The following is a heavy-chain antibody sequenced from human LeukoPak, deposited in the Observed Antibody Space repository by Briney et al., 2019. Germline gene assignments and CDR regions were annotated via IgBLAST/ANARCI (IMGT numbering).Heavy chain of an antibody. Sequence: PSETLSLTCAVYGGSFSGYYWSWIRQPPGKGLEWIEEINHSGSTNYNPSLKSRVTISVDTSKNQFSLKLSSVTAADTAVYYCARARKAPSYYYYYMDVWGKGTTVTVSS. CDR3: ARARKAPSYYYYYMDV. J-gene: IGHJ6*03. V-gene: IGHV4-34*01. CDR1: GGSFSGYY. CDR2: INHSGST.